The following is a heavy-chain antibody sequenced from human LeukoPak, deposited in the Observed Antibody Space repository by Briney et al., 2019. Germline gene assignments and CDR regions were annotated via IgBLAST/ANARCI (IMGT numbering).Heavy chain of an antibody. V-gene: IGHV7-4-1*02. J-gene: IGHJ4*02. CDR1: GYTFTSYA. D-gene: IGHD3-10*01. Sequence: GASVKVSCEASGYTFTSYAMNWVRQAPGQGLEWMGWINTNTGNPTYAQGFTGRFVFSLDTSVSTAYLQISSLKAEDTAVYYCARVVLDGGLGAYGSGSYLDYFDYWGQGTLVTVSS. CDR3: ARVVLDGGLGAYGSGSYLDYFDY. CDR2: INTNTGNP.